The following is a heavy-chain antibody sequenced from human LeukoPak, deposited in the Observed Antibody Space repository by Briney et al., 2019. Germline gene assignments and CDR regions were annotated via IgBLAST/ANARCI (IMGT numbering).Heavy chain of an antibody. CDR3: VRDLNSAARSFFDY. CDR2: ISGYTGNT. D-gene: IGHD6-6*01. J-gene: IGHJ4*02. V-gene: IGHV1-18*01. Sequence: ASVKVSCKASGYTFISFGFSWVRQAPGQGPEWMGWISGYTGNTNYAQRFQCRVTMTTDTSTSTAYMELRTLRSDDTAVYYCVRDLNSAARSFFDYWGPGTLVTVSS. CDR1: GYTFISFG.